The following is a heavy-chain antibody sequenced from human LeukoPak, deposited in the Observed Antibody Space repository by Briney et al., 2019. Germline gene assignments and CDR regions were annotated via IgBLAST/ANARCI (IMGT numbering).Heavy chain of an antibody. CDR3: ARLPRFLEAGWGPDS. CDR1: GYSFTTYW. J-gene: IGHJ4*02. CDR2: IYPNDSDT. D-gene: IGHD7-27*01. V-gene: IGHV5-51*01. Sequence: GESLKISCTASGYSFTTYWIGWVLQKPGKGLEWMGIIYPNDSDTRYSPSFQGQVTFSADKSITTAYLQWSSLKASDTAIYYCARLPRFLEAGWGPDSWGQGTLVTVAS.